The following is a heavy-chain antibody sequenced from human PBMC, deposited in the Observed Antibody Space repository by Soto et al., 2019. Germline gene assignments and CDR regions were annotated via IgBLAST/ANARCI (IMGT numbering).Heavy chain of an antibody. V-gene: IGHV4-34*01. D-gene: IGHD2-21*02. Sequence: WTWIRQPPGEGLEWIGEINHSGTINFNPSLRSRLTISLDSSKKNFSLKLTSLTAADAAVYYFARADRTLVTSYGLDVWGQGTTVTVSS. CDR3: ARADRTLVTSYGLDV. CDR2: INHSGTI. J-gene: IGHJ6*02.